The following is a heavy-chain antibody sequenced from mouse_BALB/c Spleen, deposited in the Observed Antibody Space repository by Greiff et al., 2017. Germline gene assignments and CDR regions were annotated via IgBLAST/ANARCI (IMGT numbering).Heavy chain of an antibody. V-gene: IGHV3-2*02. J-gene: IGHJ3*01. D-gene: IGHD2-4*01. CDR1: GYSITSDYA. CDR3: AREGIYYDYPWFAY. CDR2: ISFSGST. Sequence: EVKLVESGPGLVKPSQSLSLTCTVTGYSITSDYAWNWIRQFPGNKLEWMGYISFSGSTSYNPSLKSRISITRDTSKNQFFLQLNSVTTEDTATYYCAREGIYYDYPWFAYWGQGTLVTVSA.